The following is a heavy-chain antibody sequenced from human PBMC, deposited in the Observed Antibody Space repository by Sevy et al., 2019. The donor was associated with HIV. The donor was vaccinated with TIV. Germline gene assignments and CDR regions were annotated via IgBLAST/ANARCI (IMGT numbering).Heavy chain of an antibody. CDR3: AKEGQTTVTTLDY. Sequence: GGSLRLSCAASGFTFSSYGMHWVRQAPGKGLEWVAVISYEGSNKYYADSVKGRFTISRDNSKNTLYLQMNSLRAEDTAVYYCAKEGQTTVTTLDYWGQGTLVTVSS. CDR1: GFTFSSYG. V-gene: IGHV3-30*18. CDR2: ISYEGSNK. D-gene: IGHD4-17*01. J-gene: IGHJ4*02.